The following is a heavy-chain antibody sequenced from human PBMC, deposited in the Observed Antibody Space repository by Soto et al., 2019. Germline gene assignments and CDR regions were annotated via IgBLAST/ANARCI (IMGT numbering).Heavy chain of an antibody. J-gene: IGHJ6*02. Sequence: EVQLVESGGGLIQPGGSLRLSCAVSGFTVSNNYMSWVRQAPGKGLEGVSVIYSGGYTAYGDSVKGRFTISRDNSKNTLYLQMNSLRAEDTALYYCARSTVTYSRGMDVWGQGTTVTVSS. CDR2: IYSGGYT. CDR1: GFTVSNNY. CDR3: ARSTVTYSRGMDV. D-gene: IGHD4-17*01. V-gene: IGHV3-53*01.